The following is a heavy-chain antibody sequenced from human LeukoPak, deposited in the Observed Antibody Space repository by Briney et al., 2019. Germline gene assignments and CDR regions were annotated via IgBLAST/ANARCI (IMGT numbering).Heavy chain of an antibody. CDR2: ISSSSSYI. V-gene: IGHV3-21*01. Sequence: GGSLRLSCAASGFTFSSYTMNWVRQAPGKGLEWVSYISSSSSYIYYADSVKGRFTIFRDNAENSLYLQMNSLRAEDTAVYYCARGSEGYCSGGGCYYGMDAWGQGTTVTVSS. J-gene: IGHJ6*01. CDR1: GFTFSSYT. D-gene: IGHD2-15*01. CDR3: ARGSEGYCSGGGCYYGMDA.